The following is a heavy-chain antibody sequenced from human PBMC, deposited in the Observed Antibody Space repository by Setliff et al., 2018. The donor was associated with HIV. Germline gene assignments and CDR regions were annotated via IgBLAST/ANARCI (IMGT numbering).Heavy chain of an antibody. D-gene: IGHD6-13*01. Sequence: SETLSLTCTVSGASIRSQYWSWIRQPAGQGLEWIGHIYASDSSGSTNYNPSLKSRVTISLDTSKNQFSLKLSSVAAADTAVYYCARGSSWQYYYYYYMDVWGKGTTVTVSS. CDR3: ARGSSWQYYYYYYMDV. V-gene: IGHV4-4*07. CDR2: IYASDSSGST. CDR1: GASIRSQY. J-gene: IGHJ6*03.